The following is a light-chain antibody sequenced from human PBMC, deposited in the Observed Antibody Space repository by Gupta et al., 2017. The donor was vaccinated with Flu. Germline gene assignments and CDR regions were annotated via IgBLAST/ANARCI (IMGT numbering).Light chain of an antibody. CDR1: SSDVGGYNY. V-gene: IGLV2-14*01. CDR2: EVS. J-gene: IGLJ2*01. CDR3: SSYTSTSTLVV. Sequence: HSPLPRPASLSGSPGQSITISCTGTSSDVGGYNYVSWYQQHPGKAPKLMIFEVSNRPSGVSNRFSGSKSGNTASLTISGLQAEDEADYYCSSYTSTSTLVVLGGGTKLTVL.